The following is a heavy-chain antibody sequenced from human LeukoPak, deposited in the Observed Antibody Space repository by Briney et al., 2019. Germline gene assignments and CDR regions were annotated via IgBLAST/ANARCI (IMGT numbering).Heavy chain of an antibody. V-gene: IGHV4-4*07. Sequence: SETLSLTSAVSVGSISSDTWNSIRQPAGKGLEWICRIYTSGGTNHNTSLKSRVTMSVEMSPNQFSLRLSSVTAADPAVYYCAREVRCSSSLCYSLFDYWGQGTLVTVSS. CDR1: VGSISSDT. D-gene: IGHD2-2*01. CDR2: IYTSGGT. CDR3: AREVRCSSSLCYSLFDY. J-gene: IGHJ4*02.